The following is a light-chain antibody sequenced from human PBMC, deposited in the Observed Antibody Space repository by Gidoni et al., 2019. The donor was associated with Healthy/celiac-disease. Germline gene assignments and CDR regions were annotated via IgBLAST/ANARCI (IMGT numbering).Light chain of an antibody. J-gene: IGKJ2*01. V-gene: IGKV1-6*01. Sequence: AIQMTQSPSSLSASVGDRVTITCRANQGIRNDLGWYQQKPGKAPKLLIYAASSLQSGVPSRFSGSGSGTDFTITISSLQPEDFATYYCLQDYNYPRTFGQGTKLEIK. CDR1: QGIRND. CDR2: AAS. CDR3: LQDYNYPRT.